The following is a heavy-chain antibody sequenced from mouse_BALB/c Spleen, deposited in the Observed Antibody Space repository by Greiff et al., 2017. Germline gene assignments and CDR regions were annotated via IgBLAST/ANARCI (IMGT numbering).Heavy chain of an antibody. V-gene: IGHV1-9*01. D-gene: IGHD2-3*01. J-gene: IGHJ4*01. CDR2: ILPGSGST. CDR3: ARWYDRYYSYAMDY. Sequence: QVQLKESGAELMKPGASVKISCKATGYTFSSYWIEWVKQRPGHGLEWIGEILPGSGSTNYNEKFKGKATFTADTSSNTAYMQLSSLTSEDSAVYYCARWYDRYYSYAMDYWGQGTSVTVSS. CDR1: GYTFSSYW.